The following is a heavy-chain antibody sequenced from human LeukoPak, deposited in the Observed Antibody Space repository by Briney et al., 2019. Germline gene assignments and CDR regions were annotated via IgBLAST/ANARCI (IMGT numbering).Heavy chain of an antibody. CDR2: ISGSGGYT. CDR3: AKAEGKNPTGGRWLD. V-gene: IGHV3-23*01. Sequence: GGSLRLSCAGSGFSFSTCAMTWVRQAPGMGLESVSAISGSGGYTYYADSVKGRFTISRDNSKNTLYLQMNSLRAEDTAIYYCAKAEGKNPTGGRWLDWGQGTLVTVSS. CDR1: GFSFSTCA. J-gene: IGHJ4*02. D-gene: IGHD6-19*01.